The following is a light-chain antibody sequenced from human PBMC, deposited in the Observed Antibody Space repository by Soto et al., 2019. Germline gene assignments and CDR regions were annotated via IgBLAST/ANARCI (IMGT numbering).Light chain of an antibody. J-gene: IGKJ1*01. CDR2: AAS. V-gene: IGKV1-12*01. CDR3: QQADSFPPWT. CDR1: HDIRKF. Sequence: DIQMTQSPSSLSASVGDRVTLSCRASHDIRKFLAWYQQKPGKAPKLLIYAASSLQSGVPSRFSGSGSGTDFTLTISSLQPEDFATYYCQQADSFPPWTFGQGTKVDIK.